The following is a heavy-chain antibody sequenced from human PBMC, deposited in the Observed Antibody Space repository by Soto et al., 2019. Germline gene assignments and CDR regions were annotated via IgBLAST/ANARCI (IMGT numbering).Heavy chain of an antibody. V-gene: IGHV3-30*18. CDR2: ISYDGSNK. J-gene: IGHJ5*02. CDR1: GFTFSSYG. Sequence: QVQLVESGGGVVQPGRSLRLSCAASGFTFSSYGMHWVRQAPGKGLEWVAVISYDGSNKYYADSVKGRFTISRDNSKNTLYLQMNSLRAEDTAVYYCAKDPGAQAAGNHWGQGTLVTVSS. D-gene: IGHD6-13*01. CDR3: AKDPGAQAAGNH.